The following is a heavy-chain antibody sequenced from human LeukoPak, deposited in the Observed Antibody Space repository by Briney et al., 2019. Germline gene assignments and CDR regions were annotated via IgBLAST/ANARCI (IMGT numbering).Heavy chain of an antibody. CDR3: AREGGGYNSNPFDY. CDR2: ISSSGGST. V-gene: IGHV3-64*01. Sequence: GGSLRLSCAASEFTFSSYAMHWVHQAPGKGLEYVSSISSSGGSTYYANSVKGRFTISRDNSKNTLYLQMGSLRAEDMAVYYCAREGGGYNSNPFDYWGQGTLVTVSS. D-gene: IGHD5-24*01. CDR1: EFTFSSYA. J-gene: IGHJ4*02.